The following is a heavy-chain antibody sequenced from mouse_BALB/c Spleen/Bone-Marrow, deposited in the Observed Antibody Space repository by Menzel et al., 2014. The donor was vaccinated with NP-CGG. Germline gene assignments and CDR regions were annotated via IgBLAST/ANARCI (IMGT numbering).Heavy chain of an antibody. V-gene: IGHV2-6-1*01. CDR3: ARHSGGNYGYAMDY. CDR2: IWSDGST. D-gene: IGHD2-1*01. CDR1: GFSLXSYG. J-gene: IGHJ4*01. Sequence: VQLVESGPGLVAPPQSLSITCTISGFSLXSYGVHWVRQPPGKGLEWLVVIWSDGSTTYNSALKSRLSISKDNSKSQVFLKMNSLQTDDTAMYYCARHSGGNYGYAMDYWGQGTSVTVSS.